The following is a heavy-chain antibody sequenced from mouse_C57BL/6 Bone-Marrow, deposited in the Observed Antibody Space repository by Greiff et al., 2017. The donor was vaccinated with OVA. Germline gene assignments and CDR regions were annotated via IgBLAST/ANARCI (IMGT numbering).Heavy chain of an antibody. J-gene: IGHJ1*03. CDR1: GYTFTNYG. CDR2: IYPRSGNT. D-gene: IGHD2-4*01. CDR3: ARARLRWYFDV. V-gene: IGHV1-81*01. Sequence: QVQLQQSGAELARPGASVKLSCKASGYTFTNYGISWVKQRTGQGLEWIGEIYPRSGNTYYNEKFKGKATLTADKSSSTAYMELRSLTSEDSAVYFCARARLRWYFDVWGTGTTVTVSS.